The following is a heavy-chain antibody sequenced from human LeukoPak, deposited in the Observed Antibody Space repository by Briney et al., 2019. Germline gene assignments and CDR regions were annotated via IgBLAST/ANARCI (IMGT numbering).Heavy chain of an antibody. D-gene: IGHD1-20*01. CDR1: GGSISSYY. J-gene: IGHJ6*02. CDR3: ARALRARITGTTASVYGMDV. CDR2: IYYSGST. V-gene: IGHV4-59*01. Sequence: SETLSLTCAVSGGSISSYYWSWIRQPPGKGLEWIGYIYYSGSTNYNPSLKSRVTISVDTSKNQFSLKLSSVTAADTAVYYCARALRARITGTTASVYGMDVWGQGTTVTVSS.